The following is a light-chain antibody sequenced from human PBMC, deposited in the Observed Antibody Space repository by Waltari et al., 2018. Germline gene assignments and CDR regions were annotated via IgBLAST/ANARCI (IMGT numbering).Light chain of an antibody. CDR2: PNS. J-gene: IGLJ3*02. CDR1: SPSIGAGYA. Sequence: QSVLPQPPSVSGAPGQRVTISRTGSSPSIGAGYALHRYQHLPGRAPNLLLSPNSHRPSGVPDRFSGSKSGTSASLAITGLQAEDEADYYCQSYDSSLNHWVFGGGTKLTVL. CDR3: QSYDSSLNHWV. V-gene: IGLV1-40*01.